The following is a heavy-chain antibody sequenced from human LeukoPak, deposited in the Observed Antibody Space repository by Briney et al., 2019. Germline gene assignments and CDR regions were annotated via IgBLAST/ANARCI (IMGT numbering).Heavy chain of an antibody. J-gene: IGHJ4*02. V-gene: IGHV4-39*01. Sequence: SETLSLTCSVSGGSITTSSYYWGWIRQPPEKGLEWIGSIFYTGGTYYSPSLKSRVTISVDTSKNQFSLKLSSVTAADTAVYYCARVTAVVSELNYWGQGTLVTVSS. CDR1: GGSITTSSYY. CDR2: IFYTGGT. D-gene: IGHD3-22*01. CDR3: ARVTAVVSELNY.